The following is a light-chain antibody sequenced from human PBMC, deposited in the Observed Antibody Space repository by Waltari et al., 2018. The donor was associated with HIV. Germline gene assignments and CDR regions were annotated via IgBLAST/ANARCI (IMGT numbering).Light chain of an antibody. Sequence: EIVMTQSPATLSVSPGERATLSCRASQTVIGNLAWYQQKPGQAPRLLVYGASARAAGVPARFTGSGSGTEFTLTISTMQSEDVAVYYCHQYHNWPPFTFGQGTKLEI. CDR3: HQYHNWPPFT. CDR2: GAS. V-gene: IGKV3-15*01. J-gene: IGKJ2*01. CDR1: QTVIGN.